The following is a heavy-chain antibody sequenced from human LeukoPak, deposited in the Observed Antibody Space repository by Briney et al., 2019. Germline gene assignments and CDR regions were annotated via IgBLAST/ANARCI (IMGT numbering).Heavy chain of an antibody. J-gene: IGHJ6*03. V-gene: IGHV3-30*02. Sequence: GGSLRLSCAASGFAFSSYDIHWVHQAPGKGLEWVAFIRYDGSNKYYADSVRGRFTISRDNSKNTLYLQMNSLRAEDTAVYFCAKGSKAVLFTRDHYMDVWGKGTTVTISS. CDR3: AKGSKAVLFTRDHYMDV. D-gene: IGHD6-19*01. CDR2: IRYDGSNK. CDR1: GFAFSSYD.